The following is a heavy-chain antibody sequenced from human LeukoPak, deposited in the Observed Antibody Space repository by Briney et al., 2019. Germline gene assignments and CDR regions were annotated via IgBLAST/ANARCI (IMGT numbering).Heavy chain of an antibody. CDR2: IKSKTDGGTT. D-gene: IGHD3-22*01. J-gene: IGHJ4*02. V-gene: IGHV3-15*01. CDR3: TARDSSGYYYVMYYFDY. Sequence: PGGSLRLSCAASGFTFSNAWMSWVRQAPGKGLEWVGRIKSKTDGGTTDYAAPVKGRFTISRDDSKNTLYLQMNSLKTEDTAVYYCTARDSSGYYYVMYYFDYWGQGTLVTVSS. CDR1: GFTFSNAW.